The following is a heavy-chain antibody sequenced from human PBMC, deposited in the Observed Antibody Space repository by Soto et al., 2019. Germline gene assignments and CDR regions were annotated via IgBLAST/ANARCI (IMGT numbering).Heavy chain of an antibody. D-gene: IGHD6-13*01. CDR3: ARAPYSSSWYGATPYYYYGMDV. V-gene: IGHV4-59*01. J-gene: IGHJ6*02. Sequence: SETLSLTCTVSGGSISSYYWSWIRQPPGKGLEWIGYIYYSGSTNYNPSLKSRVTISVDTSKNQFSLKLSSVTAADTAVYYCARAPYSSSWYGATPYYYYGMDVWGQGTKVTVSS. CDR2: IYYSGST. CDR1: GGSISSYY.